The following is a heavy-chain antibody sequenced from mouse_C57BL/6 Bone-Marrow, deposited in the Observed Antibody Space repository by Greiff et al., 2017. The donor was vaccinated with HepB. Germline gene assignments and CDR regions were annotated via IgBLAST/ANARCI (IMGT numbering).Heavy chain of an antibody. V-gene: IGHV2-2*01. CDR3: ARRDSEYFDV. J-gene: IGHJ1*03. CDR2: IWSGGST. CDR1: GFSLTSYG. Sequence: QVQLKQSGPGLVQPSQSLSITCTVSGFSLTSYGVHWVRQSPGKGLEWLGVIWSGGSTDYNAAFISRLSISKDNSKSQVFFKMNSLQADDTAIYYCARRDSEYFDVWGTGTTVTVSS.